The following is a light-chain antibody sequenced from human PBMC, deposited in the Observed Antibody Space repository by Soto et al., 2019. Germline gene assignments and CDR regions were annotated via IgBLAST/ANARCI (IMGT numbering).Light chain of an antibody. V-gene: IGKV3-15*01. J-gene: IGKJ4*01. CDR1: QSVGSN. CDR2: GAS. CDR3: QQYSNWPLLS. Sequence: EVVLTQSPATLSVSPGAGATLSCRASQSVGSNLAWYQQKPGQTPRVLIYGASTRAIGFPARFSGSGFGTEFTLTISSLQSEDFLVYYCQQYSNWPLLSFGGGTKVEIK.